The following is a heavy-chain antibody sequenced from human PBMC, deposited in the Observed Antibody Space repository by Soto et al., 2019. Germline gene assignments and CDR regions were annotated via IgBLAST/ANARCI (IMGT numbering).Heavy chain of an antibody. D-gene: IGHD2-21*02. CDR1: GFTFTSSA. CDR2: IVVGSGNT. Sequence: QMQLVQSGPEVKKPGTSVKVSCKASGFTFTSSAVQWVRQARGQRLEWIGWIVVGSGNTNYAQKFQERVTITRDMSTSTADMELSILRSEDTAVDYCAALPEYCGSDCYLQYWGQGTLVTVSS. CDR3: AALPEYCGSDCYLQY. V-gene: IGHV1-58*01. J-gene: IGHJ4*02.